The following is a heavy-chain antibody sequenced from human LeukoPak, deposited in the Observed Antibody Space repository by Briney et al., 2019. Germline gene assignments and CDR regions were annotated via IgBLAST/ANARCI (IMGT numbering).Heavy chain of an antibody. CDR3: ARTYHYDFWSGYYSLDAFDI. CDR2: ISSSSSYI. Sequence: GGSLRLSCAASGFTFSSYSMNWVRQAPGKGLEWVSSISSSSSYIYYADSVKGRFTISRDNAKTSLYLQMNSLRAEDTAVYYCARTYHYDFWSGYYSLDAFDIWGQGTMVTVSS. CDR1: GFTFSSYS. J-gene: IGHJ3*02. D-gene: IGHD3-3*01. V-gene: IGHV3-21*01.